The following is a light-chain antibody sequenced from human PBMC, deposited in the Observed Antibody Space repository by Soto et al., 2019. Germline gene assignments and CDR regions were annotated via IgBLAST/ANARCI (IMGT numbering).Light chain of an antibody. J-gene: IGKJ1*01. CDR2: KTS. V-gene: IGKV1-5*03. CDR3: QQYINYFRT. CDR1: QSIGVW. Sequence: DIQMTQSPSTLSASVGDRVTITCRASQSIGVWLAWYQQKPGPAPKLLIYKTSTLDSGGPLRFSGRGYGTEFTLTIRSLQPDDFATYYCQQYINYFRTFGQGTKVEIK.